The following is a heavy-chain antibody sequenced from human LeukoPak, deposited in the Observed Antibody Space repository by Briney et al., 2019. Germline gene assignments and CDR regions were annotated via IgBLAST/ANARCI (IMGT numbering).Heavy chain of an antibody. CDR2: ISSGGNT. CDR3: AREVRGYYFDY. Sequence: PGGSLRLSCAASGFTFSTYWMHWVRQTPGKGLVWVSVISSGGNTYYADSVKGRFTISRDISKNTLYLQMNGLRAEDTAVYYCAREVRGYYFDYWGQGTLVTVSS. V-gene: IGHV3-53*01. CDR1: GFTFSTYW. D-gene: IGHD3-22*01. J-gene: IGHJ4*02.